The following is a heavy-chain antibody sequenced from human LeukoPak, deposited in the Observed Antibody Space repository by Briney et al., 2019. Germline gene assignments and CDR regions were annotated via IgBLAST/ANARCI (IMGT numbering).Heavy chain of an antibody. CDR2: IYYSGST. Sequence: SETLSLTCTVSGGSISSHYWSWIRQPPGKGLEWIGYIYYSGSTNYNPPLKSRVTISVDTSKNQFSLKLSSVTAADTAVYYCARVRFSYYFDYWGQGTLVTVSS. J-gene: IGHJ4*02. D-gene: IGHD3-3*01. CDR3: ARVRFSYYFDY. CDR1: GGSISSHY. V-gene: IGHV4-59*11.